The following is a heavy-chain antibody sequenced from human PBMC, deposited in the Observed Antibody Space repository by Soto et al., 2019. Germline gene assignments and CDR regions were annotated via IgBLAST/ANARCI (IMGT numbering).Heavy chain of an antibody. CDR3: ERADRDYSSSLYFYSYGMDV. V-gene: IGHV3-30-3*01. CDR1: GFAFSSYA. CDR2: ISYDGSNK. Sequence: WWSLRLSCAASGFAFSSYAMHWVRQAPGKGLEWVAVISYDGSNKYYADSVKGRFTISRDNSKNTLYLQMNSLRAEDMAVYYCERADRDYSSSLYFYSYGMDVWGQGTTVTVSS. J-gene: IGHJ6*02. D-gene: IGHD6-13*01.